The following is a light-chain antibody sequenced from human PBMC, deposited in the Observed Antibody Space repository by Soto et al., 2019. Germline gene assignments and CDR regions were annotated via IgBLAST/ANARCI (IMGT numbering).Light chain of an antibody. Sequence: DIQMTQSPSSLSASVGDRVTITCRASQTISSHLNWYQQKPGKAPKLLIYAASSLQSGVPSRFSGSGSGTDFTITISSLQPEDFATYYCQQSYSTPLTFGGGTKVEIK. CDR1: QTISSH. CDR3: QQSYSTPLT. CDR2: AAS. V-gene: IGKV1-39*01. J-gene: IGKJ4*01.